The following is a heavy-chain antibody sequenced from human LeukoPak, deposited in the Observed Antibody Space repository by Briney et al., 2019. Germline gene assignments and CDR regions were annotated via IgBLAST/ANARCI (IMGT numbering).Heavy chain of an antibody. Sequence: GGSLRLSCAASGFNITSNYMNWVRQAPGRGWSGSHPSIKLVVTYAESVRGRFSISRDNAKNSVYLQMNSLRAEDTAIYYCARDATQYLRYGYFDYWGPGILVTVSS. CDR2: SIKLVVT. D-gene: IGHD3-9*01. V-gene: IGHV3-21*01. CDR1: GFNITSNY. CDR3: ARDATQYLRYGYFDY. J-gene: IGHJ4*02.